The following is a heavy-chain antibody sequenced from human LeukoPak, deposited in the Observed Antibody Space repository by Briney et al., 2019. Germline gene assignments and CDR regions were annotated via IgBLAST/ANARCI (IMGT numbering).Heavy chain of an antibody. V-gene: IGHV3-23*01. J-gene: IGHJ4*02. CDR3: AKDQKTGYSPFDS. D-gene: IGHD5-12*01. Sequence: GGSLRLSCAASGFTFSSYSMNWVRQSPGKGLEWVPSITGGDGDAHYADAVQGRFTISRDNSKNTLYLQMNSLRAEDTAIYYCAKDQKTGYSPFDSWGQGTLVTVSS. CDR2: ITGGDGDA. CDR1: GFTFSSYS.